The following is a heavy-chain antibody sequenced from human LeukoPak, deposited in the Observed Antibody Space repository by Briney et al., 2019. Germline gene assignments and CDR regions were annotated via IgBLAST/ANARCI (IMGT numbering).Heavy chain of an antibody. CDR3: ARSDYHNSGSHTVFDAFDI. J-gene: IGHJ3*02. CDR2: IDDSGNT. Sequence: SETLSLTCTVSGGSISRYYWSWLRRPPGKGLEWLGYIDDSGNTNYNPSLKSQVTISVDESKNQFSLKLSFVTAADTAMYYCARSDYHNSGSHTVFDAFDIWGQGTRVTVSS. V-gene: IGHV4-59*01. D-gene: IGHD3-10*01. CDR1: GGSISRYY.